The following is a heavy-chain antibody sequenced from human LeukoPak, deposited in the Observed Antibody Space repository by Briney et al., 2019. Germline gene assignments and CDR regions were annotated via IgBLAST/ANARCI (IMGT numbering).Heavy chain of an antibody. D-gene: IGHD3-22*01. J-gene: IGHJ5*02. CDR3: ARRNYYDSSGYSGVSWFDP. CDR1: GGSISSYS. CDR2: IYYSGST. Sequence: PSETLSLTCTVSGGSISSYSWSWIRQPPGKGLEWIGNIYYSGSTNYIPSLKSRVTISVDTSKNQFSLKLSSVTAADTAVYYCARRNYYDSSGYSGVSWFDPWGQGTLVTVSS. V-gene: IGHV4-59*12.